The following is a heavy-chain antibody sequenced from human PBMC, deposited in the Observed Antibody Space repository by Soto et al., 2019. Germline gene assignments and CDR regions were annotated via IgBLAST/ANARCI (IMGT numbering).Heavy chain of an antibody. CDR3: AKAPPNSYYDNNPDDY. D-gene: IGHD3-22*01. J-gene: IGHJ4*02. Sequence: GGSLRLSCAASGFTFSSYAMSWVRQAPGKGLEWVSAISGSGGSTYYADSVKGRFTISRDNSKNTLYLQMNSLRAEDTAVYYCAKAPPNSYYDNNPDDYWGQGTLVTVSS. V-gene: IGHV3-23*01. CDR1: GFTFSSYA. CDR2: ISGSGGST.